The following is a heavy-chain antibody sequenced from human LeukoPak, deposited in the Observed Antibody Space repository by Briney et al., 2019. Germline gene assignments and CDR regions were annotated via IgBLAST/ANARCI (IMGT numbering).Heavy chain of an antibody. CDR1: GFTFSSYA. CDR3: AKPKYYDFWSGPTAGY. CDR2: ISGSGGST. Sequence: PGGSLRLSCAASGFTFSSYATSWVRQAPGKGLEWVSAISGSGGSTYYADSVKGRFTISRDNSKNTLYLQMNSLRAEDTAVYYCAKPKYYDFWSGPTAGYWGQGTLVTVSS. D-gene: IGHD3-3*01. V-gene: IGHV3-23*01. J-gene: IGHJ4*02.